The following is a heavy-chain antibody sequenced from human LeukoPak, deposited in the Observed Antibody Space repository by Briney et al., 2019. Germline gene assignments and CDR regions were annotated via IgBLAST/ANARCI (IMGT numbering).Heavy chain of an antibody. V-gene: IGHV3-23*01. Sequence: GGSLRLSCAASGFTFSSYAMSWVRQAPGKGLEWVSAISGSGGSTYYADSVKGRFTISRDNSKNTLYLQMNSLRAEDTAVYHCAKTLKKIVGATHYWGQGTLVTVSS. CDR1: GFTFSSYA. CDR3: AKTLKKIVGATHY. D-gene: IGHD1-26*01. J-gene: IGHJ4*02. CDR2: ISGSGGST.